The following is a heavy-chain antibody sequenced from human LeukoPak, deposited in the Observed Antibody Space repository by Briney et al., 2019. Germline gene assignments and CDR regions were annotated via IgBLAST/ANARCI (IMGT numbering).Heavy chain of an antibody. V-gene: IGHV3-73*01. CDR2: IRSKANNYAT. CDR1: GFTFSGSA. CDR3: SSGLSVLRSNNTPVDY. Sequence: GGSLRLSCAASGFTFSGSAMHWVRQASGKGLKWVGRIRSKANNYATAYAASVKGRFTISRDDSKNTAYLQMNSLKTDDTAVYFCSSGLSVLRSNNTPVDYWGQGTLVTVSS. J-gene: IGHJ4*02. D-gene: IGHD4-17*01.